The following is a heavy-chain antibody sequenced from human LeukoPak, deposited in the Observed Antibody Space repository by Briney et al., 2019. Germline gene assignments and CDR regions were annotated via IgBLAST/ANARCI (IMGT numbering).Heavy chain of an antibody. Sequence: PSETLSLTCTVSGGSISSYYWSWIRQPPGKGLEWIGYIYYSGSTNYNPSLKSRVTISVDTSKNQFSLKLSSVTAADTAVYYCASNETGYYVMDVWGKGTTVTVSS. J-gene: IGHJ6*04. CDR1: GGSISSYY. CDR2: IYYSGST. CDR3: ASNETGYYVMDV. D-gene: IGHD3-10*02. V-gene: IGHV4-59*01.